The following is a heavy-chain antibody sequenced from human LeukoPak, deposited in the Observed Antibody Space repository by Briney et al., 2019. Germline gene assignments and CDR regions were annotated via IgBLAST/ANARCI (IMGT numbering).Heavy chain of an antibody. Sequence: ASVKVSCKVSGYTLTELSMHWVRQAPGKGLEWMGGFDPEDGETIYAQKFQGRVTMTEDTSTDTAYMELSSLRPEDTAVYYCAVSSGYYFTDDYFDYWGQGTLVTVSS. V-gene: IGHV1-24*01. D-gene: IGHD3-22*01. CDR1: GYTLTELS. CDR3: AVSSGYYFTDDYFDY. J-gene: IGHJ4*02. CDR2: FDPEDGET.